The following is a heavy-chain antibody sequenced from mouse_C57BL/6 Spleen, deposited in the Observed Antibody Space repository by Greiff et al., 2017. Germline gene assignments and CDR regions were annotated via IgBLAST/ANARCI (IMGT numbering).Heavy chain of an antibody. CDR2: IYPGDGDT. CDR3: ARNWDGFDY. D-gene: IGHD4-1*01. CDR1: GYAFSGYW. J-gene: IGHJ2*01. Sequence: QVQLQQSGAELVKPGASVKISCKASGYAFSGYWMNWVKQRPGKGLEWIGQIYPGDGDTNYNGKFKGKATLTADKASSTAYMQLSSLTSEDSAVYFCARNWDGFDYWGQGTTLTVSS. V-gene: IGHV1-80*01.